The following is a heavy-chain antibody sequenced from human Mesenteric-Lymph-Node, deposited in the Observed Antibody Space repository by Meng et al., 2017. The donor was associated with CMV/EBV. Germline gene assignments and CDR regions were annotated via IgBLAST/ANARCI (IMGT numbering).Heavy chain of an antibody. Sequence: YWSWIRQHPGKGLEWIGYIYYSGSTYYNPSLKSRVTISVDTSKNQFSLKLSSVTAADTAVYYCAREWRIEGLWGEWLPVGGPRSWFDPWGQGTLVTVSS. D-gene: IGHD3-3*01. CDR2: IYYSGST. V-gene: IGHV4-31*02. J-gene: IGHJ5*02. CDR1: Y. CDR3: AREWRIEGLWGEWLPVGGPRSWFDP.